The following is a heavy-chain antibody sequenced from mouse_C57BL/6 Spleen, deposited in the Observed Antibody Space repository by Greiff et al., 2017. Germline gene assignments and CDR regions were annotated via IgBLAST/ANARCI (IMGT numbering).Heavy chain of an antibody. V-gene: IGHV1-53*01. CDR3: AGDGGSPYAMDY. D-gene: IGHD1-1*02. J-gene: IGHJ4*01. CDR1: GYTFTSYW. Sequence: QVQLQQPGTELVKPGASVKMSCKASGYTFTSYWMNWVKQRPGQGLEWIGNINPSNGGTNYNAKFKSKATLTVDKSSSTAYMRLSSLTSEDSAVYYGAGDGGSPYAMDYWGQGTSVTVSS. CDR2: INPSNGGT.